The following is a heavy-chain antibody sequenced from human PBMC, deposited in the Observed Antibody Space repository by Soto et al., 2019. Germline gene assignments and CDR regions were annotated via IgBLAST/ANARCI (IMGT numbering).Heavy chain of an antibody. Sequence: PGGSLRLSCAASGFTFSGSAMHWVRQASGKGLEWVGRIRSKANSYATAYAASVKGRFTISRDDSKNTAYLQMNSLKTEDTAVYYCTYVGATGVYWGQGTLVTVSS. CDR1: GFTFSGSA. J-gene: IGHJ4*02. CDR2: IRSKANSYAT. CDR3: TYVGATGVY. V-gene: IGHV3-73*01. D-gene: IGHD1-26*01.